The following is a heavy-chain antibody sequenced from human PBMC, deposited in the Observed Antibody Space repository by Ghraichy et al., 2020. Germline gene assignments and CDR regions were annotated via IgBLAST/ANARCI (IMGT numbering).Heavy chain of an antibody. Sequence: GESLNISCAGSGFTFSHYAMSWVRQAPGKGLEWVSTISGSAGSTYYADSVKGRFSISRENSNNTLYLQASTLTAEDTAVYFCAKADYGDPWGLDVWGQGTAVTVSS. CDR3: AKADYGDPWGLDV. D-gene: IGHD4-17*01. J-gene: IGHJ6*02. CDR2: ISGSAGST. CDR1: GFTFSHYA. V-gene: IGHV3-23*01.